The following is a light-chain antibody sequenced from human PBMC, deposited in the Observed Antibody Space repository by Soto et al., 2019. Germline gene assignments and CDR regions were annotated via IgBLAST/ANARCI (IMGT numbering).Light chain of an antibody. CDR1: SSDVGGYNY. J-gene: IGLJ3*02. Sequence: QSVLTQPASVSGSPGQSITISCTGTSSDVGGYNYVSWYQQHPGKAPKLMIYDVSNRPSGVSNRFSGSKSGNTASLTISGLQAEDEADYYCSSYAGSNTLGVFGGGTKLTVL. CDR2: DVS. CDR3: SSYAGSNTLGV. V-gene: IGLV2-14*01.